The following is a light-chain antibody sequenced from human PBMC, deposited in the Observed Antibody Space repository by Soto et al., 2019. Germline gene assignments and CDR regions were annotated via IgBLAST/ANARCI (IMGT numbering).Light chain of an antibody. J-gene: IGKJ1*01. CDR1: QSISSW. CDR3: QQYNTYST. CDR2: DAS. V-gene: IGKV1-5*01. Sequence: DIRMTQSPATLSASVGDRVTITCRASQSISSWLAWYQQKPGKAPKLLIYDASSLESGVPSRFSGSGSGTEFTLTISSLQPDDFATYYCQQYNTYSTFGQGTKAAIK.